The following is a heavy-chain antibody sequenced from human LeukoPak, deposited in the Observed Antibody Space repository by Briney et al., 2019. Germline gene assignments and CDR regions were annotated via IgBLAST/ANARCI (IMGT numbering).Heavy chain of an antibody. J-gene: IGHJ5*02. CDR3: ARGIKTVTIFGVVIIPHSWFDP. CDR1: GGSFSGYY. D-gene: IGHD3-3*01. Sequence: PSETLSLTCAVYGGSFSGYYWSWIRQPPGKGLEWIGEINRSGSTNYNPSLKSRVTISVDTSKNQFSLKLSSVTAADTAVYYCARGIKTVTIFGVVIIPHSWFDPWGQGTLVTVSS. V-gene: IGHV4-34*01. CDR2: INRSGST.